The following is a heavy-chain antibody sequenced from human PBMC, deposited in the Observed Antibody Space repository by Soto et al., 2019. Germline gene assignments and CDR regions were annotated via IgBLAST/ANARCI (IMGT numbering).Heavy chain of an antibody. Sequence: QVQLQESGPGLVKPSETLSLTCTVSGGSISSYYWSWIRQPPGKGLEWIGYIYYSGSTNYNPSLKARGTIAVDTSKNQFSLKLSSVTAADTAVYSCARDRGSGWHDYWGQGTLVTVSS. D-gene: IGHD6-19*01. CDR3: ARDRGSGWHDY. CDR1: GGSISSYY. J-gene: IGHJ4*02. CDR2: IYYSGST. V-gene: IGHV4-59*01.